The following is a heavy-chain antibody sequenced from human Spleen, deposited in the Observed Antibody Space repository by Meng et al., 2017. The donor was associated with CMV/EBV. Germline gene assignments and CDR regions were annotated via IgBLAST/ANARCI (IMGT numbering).Heavy chain of an antibody. CDR3: ARDTTVGNILDY. J-gene: IGHJ4*02. CDR2: IYYSGST. V-gene: IGHV4-61*01. CDR1: GDSVSSDSSF. Sequence: TVSGDSVSSDSSFWSWIRQPPGKGLEWIGYIYYSGSTNYNPSLKSRVTISVDTSTNQFSLKLSSVTAADTAVYYCARDTTVGNILDYWGQGTLVTVSS. D-gene: IGHD4-23*01.